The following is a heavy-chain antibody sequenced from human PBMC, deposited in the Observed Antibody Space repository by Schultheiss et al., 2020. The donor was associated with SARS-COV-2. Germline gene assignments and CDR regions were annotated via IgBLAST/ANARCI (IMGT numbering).Heavy chain of an antibody. CDR2: IYYSGST. Sequence: SQTLSLTCTVSGGSISSYYWSWIRQPPGKGLEWIGYIYYSGSTNYNPSLKSRVTMSVDTSKNQFSLKLSSVTAADTAVYYCARESYYDSSGYLSSYWGQGTLVTVSS. D-gene: IGHD3-22*01. J-gene: IGHJ4*02. CDR3: ARESYYDSSGYLSSY. CDR1: GGSISSYY. V-gene: IGHV4-59*12.